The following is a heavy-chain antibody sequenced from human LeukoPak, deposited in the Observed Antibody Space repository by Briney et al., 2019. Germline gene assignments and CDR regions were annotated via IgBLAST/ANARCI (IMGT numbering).Heavy chain of an antibody. CDR2: INHSGST. J-gene: IGHJ4*02. D-gene: IGHD1-14*01. Sequence: SETLSPTCAVYGGSFSGYYWSWIRQPPGKGLEWIGEINHSGSTNYNPSLKSRVTISVDTSKNQFSLKLSSVTAADTAVYYCARITAARPDFDYWGQGTLVTVSS. V-gene: IGHV4-34*01. CDR3: ARITAARPDFDY. CDR1: GGSFSGYY.